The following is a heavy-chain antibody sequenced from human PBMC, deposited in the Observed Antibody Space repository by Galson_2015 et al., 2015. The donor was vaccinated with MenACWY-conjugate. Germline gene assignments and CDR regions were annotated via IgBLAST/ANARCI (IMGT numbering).Heavy chain of an antibody. CDR2: IKQDGSEK. CDR3: AKSMTILDY. V-gene: IGHV3-7*01. J-gene: IGHJ4*02. D-gene: IGHD4/OR15-4a*01. Sequence: SLRLSCAASGFTFSNFWMSWVRQAPGKGLEWVASIKQDGSEKYLVDSVKGRFTISRDNAKNSLYQQMNSLRDEDTAVYYCAKSMTILDYWGQGILVTVSS. CDR1: GFTFSNFW.